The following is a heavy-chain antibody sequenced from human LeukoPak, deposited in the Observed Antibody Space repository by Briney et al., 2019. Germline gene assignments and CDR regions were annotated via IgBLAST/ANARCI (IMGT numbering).Heavy chain of an antibody. CDR3: ARENDYGDFYDY. CDR1: GFTFSSYA. CDR2: ISYDGSNK. J-gene: IGHJ4*02. V-gene: IGHV3-30-3*01. D-gene: IGHD4-17*01. Sequence: PGGSLRLSCAASGFTFSSYAMHWVRQAPGKGLEWVAVISYDGSNKYYADSVKGRFTISRDNSKNTLYLQMNSLRAEDTAVYYCARENDYGDFYDYWGQGTLVTVSS.